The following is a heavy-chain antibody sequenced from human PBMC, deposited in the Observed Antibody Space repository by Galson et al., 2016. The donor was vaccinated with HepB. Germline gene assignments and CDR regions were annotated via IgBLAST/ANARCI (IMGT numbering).Heavy chain of an antibody. CDR1: GFTFSGYV. Sequence: SLRLSCAASGFTFSGYVMAWVRLAPGKGLEWVSSIDTNSHYVYYADSVKGRFTISRDNAKNTLYLQMNSLRAEDTAIYYCAKDHSSNWYAYYYYYMDVWGKGTTVTVSS. D-gene: IGHD6-13*01. CDR2: IDTNSHYV. J-gene: IGHJ6*03. CDR3: AKDHSSNWYAYYYYYMDV. V-gene: IGHV3-21*04.